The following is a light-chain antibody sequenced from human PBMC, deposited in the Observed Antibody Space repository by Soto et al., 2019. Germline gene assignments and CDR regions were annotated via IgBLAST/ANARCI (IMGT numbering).Light chain of an antibody. J-gene: IGKJ1*01. Sequence: DIQMTQFPSTLSASVGDSVTITCRASQSIRSWLAWYQQKPGKAPRLLIYKASTLESGVPSRFSGSVSGTEFTLTISSLQPDDFATYYGQEYSDLWTFGQGTKVEIK. V-gene: IGKV1-5*03. CDR3: QEYSDLWT. CDR2: KAS. CDR1: QSIRSW.